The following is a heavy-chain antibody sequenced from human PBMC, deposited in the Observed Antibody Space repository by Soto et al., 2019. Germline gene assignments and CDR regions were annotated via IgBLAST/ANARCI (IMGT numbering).Heavy chain of an antibody. CDR2: ISYDGSNK. CDR1: GFTFSSYA. D-gene: IGHD3-3*01. CDR3: AREMYDFWSGYPRNWFDP. Sequence: PGGSLRLSCATSGFTFSSYAMHWVRQAPGKGLEWVAVISYDGSNKYYADSVKGRFTTSRDNSKNTLYLQMNSLRAEDTAVYYCAREMYDFWSGYPRNWFDPWGQGTLVTVSS. J-gene: IGHJ5*02. V-gene: IGHV3-30-3*01.